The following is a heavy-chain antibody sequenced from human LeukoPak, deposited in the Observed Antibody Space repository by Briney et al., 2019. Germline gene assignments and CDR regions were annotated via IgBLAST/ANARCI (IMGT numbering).Heavy chain of an antibody. CDR1: GCSISCGGYY. V-gene: IGHV4-31*03. CDR3: ASRPYDNNNYYYGVFDY. Sequence: SETLSLTCTVSGCSISCGGYYWTWNRQHPGKGLEWLWYISYSGSTSYNPALQSRVTISTDTSKNQFSLKLNSVTAADTAMYYCASRPYDNNNYYYGVFDYWGRGTLATVSS. CDR2: ISYSGST. D-gene: IGHD3-22*01. J-gene: IGHJ4*02.